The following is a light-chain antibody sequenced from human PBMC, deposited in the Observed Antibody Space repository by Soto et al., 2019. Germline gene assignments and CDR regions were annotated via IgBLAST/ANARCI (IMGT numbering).Light chain of an antibody. V-gene: IGKV3-15*01. CDR3: QQYNDWPRT. J-gene: IGKJ1*01. Sequence: EIVLTQSPGTLSLSPGERATLSCRASQSVSSSYLAWYQQKPGQAPRLLIYGASSRATGTPARFSGSGSGTEFTLTISSLQSEDFAVYYCQQYNDWPRTFGQGTKVDIK. CDR2: GAS. CDR1: QSVSSSY.